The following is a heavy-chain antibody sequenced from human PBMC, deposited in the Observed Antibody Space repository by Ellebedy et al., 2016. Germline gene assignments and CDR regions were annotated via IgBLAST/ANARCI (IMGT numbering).Heavy chain of an antibody. Sequence: ASVKVSCKASGYTFSTYGISWVRQAPRQGLEWMGIISPSGGSTNFAQNFQGRVTMTRDTSTSTVYMELSSLRFDDTAVYYCARGGSSDYYSAFNYWGQGTLVTVSS. CDR3: ARGGSSDYYSAFNY. V-gene: IGHV1-46*01. J-gene: IGHJ4*02. D-gene: IGHD3-22*01. CDR1: GYTFSTYG. CDR2: ISPSGGST.